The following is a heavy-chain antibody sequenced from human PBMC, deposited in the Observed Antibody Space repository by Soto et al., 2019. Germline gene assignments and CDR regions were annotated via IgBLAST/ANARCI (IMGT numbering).Heavy chain of an antibody. V-gene: IGHV4-34*01. D-gene: IGHD6-13*01. Sequence: SETLSLTCAVYGGSFSGYYWSWIRQPPGKGLEWIGEINHSGSTNYNPSLKSRVTISVDTSKNQFSLKLSSVTAADTAVYYCAGTVFDSNSWYVRWFDPWGQGTLVTVSS. J-gene: IGHJ5*02. CDR2: INHSGST. CDR1: GGSFSGYY. CDR3: AGTVFDSNSWYVRWFDP.